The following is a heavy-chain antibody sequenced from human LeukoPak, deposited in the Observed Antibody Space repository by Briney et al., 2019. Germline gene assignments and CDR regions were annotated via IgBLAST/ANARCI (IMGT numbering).Heavy chain of an antibody. CDR3: ARLRLDLPPDIVVVPAAMDDY. D-gene: IGHD2-2*01. Sequence: SVKVSCKASGGTFSSYAISWVRQAPGQGLEWMGGIIPIFGTANYAQKFQGRVTITADESTSTAYMELSSLRSEDTAVYYCARLRLDLPPDIVVVPAAMDDYWAREPWSPSPQ. V-gene: IGHV1-69*01. CDR2: IIPIFGTA. J-gene: IGHJ4*02. CDR1: GGTFSSYA.